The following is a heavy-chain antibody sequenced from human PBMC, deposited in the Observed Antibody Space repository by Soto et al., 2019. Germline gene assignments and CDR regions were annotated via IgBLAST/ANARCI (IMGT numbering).Heavy chain of an antibody. CDR1: GYTFTSYY. D-gene: IGHD6-6*01. Sequence: ASVKVSCKASGYTFTSYYMHWVRQAPGQGLEWMGIINPSGGSTSYAQKFQGRVTMTRDTSTSTVYMELSSLRSEDTAVYYCARAGSSSSVGGYYYYYYYMDVWGKGTTVTVSS. V-gene: IGHV1-46*03. CDR3: ARAGSSSSVGGYYYYYYYMDV. J-gene: IGHJ6*03. CDR2: INPSGGST.